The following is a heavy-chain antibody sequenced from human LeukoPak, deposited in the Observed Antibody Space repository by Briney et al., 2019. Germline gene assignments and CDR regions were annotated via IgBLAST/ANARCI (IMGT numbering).Heavy chain of an antibody. J-gene: IGHJ2*01. CDR3: ARAWYFDL. Sequence: PGGSLRLSCAASGFTFSNYGMHWVRQPPGKGLEWVAIISYDGSNQYYVDSVKGRFTISRDNSKNTLYLQMNSLRAEDTAVYYCARAWYFDLWGRGTLVTVSS. CDR1: GFTFSNYG. CDR2: ISYDGSNQ. V-gene: IGHV3-30*03.